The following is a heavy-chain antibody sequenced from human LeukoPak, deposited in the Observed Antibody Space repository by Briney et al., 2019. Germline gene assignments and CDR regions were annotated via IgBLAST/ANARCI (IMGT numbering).Heavy chain of an antibody. J-gene: IGHJ4*02. Sequence: ASVKVSCKVPGYTLTELSMHWVRQAPGKGLEWMGGFDPEDGETIYAQKFQGRVTMTEDTSTDTAYMELSSLRSEDTAVYYCARGWHDYDILTGYSDYWGQGTLVTVSS. V-gene: IGHV1-24*01. CDR3: ARGWHDYDILTGYSDY. CDR1: GYTLTELS. D-gene: IGHD3-9*01. CDR2: FDPEDGET.